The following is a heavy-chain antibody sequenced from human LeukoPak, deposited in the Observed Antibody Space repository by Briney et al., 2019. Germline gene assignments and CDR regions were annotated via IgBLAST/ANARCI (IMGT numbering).Heavy chain of an antibody. V-gene: IGHV4-39*01. CDR1: GGSITNNNYY. CDR2: LYYSGST. D-gene: IGHD3-10*01. Sequence: SETLSLTCTVSGGSITNNNYYWDWIRQPPGKGLEWIGDLYYSGSTHYNPSLKSRVTLSVDTSKNQFSLKLSSVTAADTAVYYCARQNYYGSGSLGIDPWGQGTLVTVSS. J-gene: IGHJ5*02. CDR3: ARQNYYGSGSLGIDP.